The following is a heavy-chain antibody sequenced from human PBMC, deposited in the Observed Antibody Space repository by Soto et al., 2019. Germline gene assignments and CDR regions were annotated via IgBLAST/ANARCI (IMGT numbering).Heavy chain of an antibody. Sequence: QLQLQESGPVLEKPSETLSLTCTVSGCSISSSSYYWVWIRQHPAKGLEWIGSNYYSGSTSYNPSLMSRFTISVDTAKTEFSLMRCSVTAAGAAVSCCAGHGGPYASWRYDFYYMDVCGKGTTVTVSS. V-gene: IGHV4-39*01. CDR1: GCSISSSSYY. CDR3: AGHGGPYASWRYDFYYMDV. J-gene: IGHJ6*03. D-gene: IGHD3-16*01. CDR2: NYYSGST.